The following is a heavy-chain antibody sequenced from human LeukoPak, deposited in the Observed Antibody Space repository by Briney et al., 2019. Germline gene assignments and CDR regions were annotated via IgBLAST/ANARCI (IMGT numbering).Heavy chain of an antibody. Sequence: GGSLRLSCEASGFTFRNYAMTWVRQAPGKGLEWVSAISDSGSKTHYANSVKGRFTISRHSSKNTLYLEMSSLRAEDTAVYYCAKDWSASYWGQGTLVTASS. CDR1: GFTFRNYA. CDR3: AKDWSASY. J-gene: IGHJ4*02. CDR2: ISDSGSKT. V-gene: IGHV3-23*01.